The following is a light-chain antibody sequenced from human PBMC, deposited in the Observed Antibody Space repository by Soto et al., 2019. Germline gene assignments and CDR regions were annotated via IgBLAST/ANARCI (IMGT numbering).Light chain of an antibody. CDR3: QQSSNTPWT. J-gene: IGKJ1*01. V-gene: IGKV1-39*01. Sequence: DIQMTQSPSSLSPSVGDRVTITCRASQTIHKYLNWYQQKPGKAPKLLIYEASTLQSGVPSRFRGSGSGTDFTLTINSLQLEDFATYYCQQSSNTPWTFGQGTKVDIK. CDR1: QTIHKY. CDR2: EAS.